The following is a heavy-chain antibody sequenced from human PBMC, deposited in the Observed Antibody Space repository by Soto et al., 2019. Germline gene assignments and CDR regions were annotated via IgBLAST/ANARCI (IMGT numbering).Heavy chain of an antibody. D-gene: IGHD2-15*01. CDR1: GGSFSGYY. V-gene: IGHV4-34*01. Sequence: SETLSLTCAVYGGSFSGYYWSWIRQPPGKGLEWIGEINHSGSTNYNPSLKSRVTISVDTSKNQFSLKLSSVTAADTAVYYCARAVGLRYCSGGSCYHFDYWGQGTLVTVSS. J-gene: IGHJ4*02. CDR2: INHSGST. CDR3: ARAVGLRYCSGGSCYHFDY.